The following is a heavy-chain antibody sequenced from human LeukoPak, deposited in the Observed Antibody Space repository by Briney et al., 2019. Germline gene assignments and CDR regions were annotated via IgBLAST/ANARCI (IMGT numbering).Heavy chain of an antibody. CDR3: ARDSYQDYYGRFDP. D-gene: IGHD3-10*01. CDR1: GFTFSSYA. CDR2: ISYDGSNK. J-gene: IGHJ5*02. Sequence: GGSLRLSCAASGFTFSSYAMHWVRQAPGKGLEWVAVISYDGSNKYYADSVKGRFTISRDNSKNTLYLQMNSLRAEDTAMYYCARDSYQDYYGRFDPWGQGTLVIVSS. V-gene: IGHV3-30-3*01.